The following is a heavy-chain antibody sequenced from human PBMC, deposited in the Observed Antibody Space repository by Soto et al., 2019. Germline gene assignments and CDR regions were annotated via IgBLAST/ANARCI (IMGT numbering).Heavy chain of an antibody. V-gene: IGHV1-46*01. J-gene: IGHJ4*02. D-gene: IGHD3-3*02. CDR3: ARDKPFSAGY. Sequence: QVQLVQSGTEVKKPGASVKDSCKASGYTFLDFYIHWARQAPGQGLEWMGFINPSGGGTTYAQQFQGRLTITRDTSTSTVYMELISLSSEDTAIYYRARDKPFSAGYWGQGTLVT. CDR2: INPSGGGT. CDR1: GYTFLDFY.